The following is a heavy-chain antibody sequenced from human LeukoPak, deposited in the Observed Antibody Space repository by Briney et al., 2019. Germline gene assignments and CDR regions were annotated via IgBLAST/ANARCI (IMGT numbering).Heavy chain of an antibody. CDR3: ARLVGATPAIDY. J-gene: IGHJ4*02. D-gene: IGHD1-26*01. CDR1: GGSVSSGSYY. V-gene: IGHV4-61*01. CDR2: IYYSGSA. Sequence: SETLSLTCTVSGGSVSSGSYYWSWIRQPPGKGLEWIGYIYYSGSANYNPSLKSRVTISVGTSKNQFSLKLSSVTAADTAVYYCARLVGATPAIDYWGQGTLVTVSS.